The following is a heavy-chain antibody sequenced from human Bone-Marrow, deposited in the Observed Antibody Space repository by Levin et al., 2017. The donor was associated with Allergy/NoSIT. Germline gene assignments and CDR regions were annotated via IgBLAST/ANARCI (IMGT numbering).Heavy chain of an antibody. CDR1: GFTFTDYA. CDR2: VSWNSGTI. J-gene: IGHJ6*02. D-gene: IGHD4-23*01. CDR3: ARHKDYGGNGYYYYGMDV. Sequence: GGSLRLSCAASGFTFTDYAIHWIRQAPGRGLEWVSGVSWNSGTIGYADSVKGRLTISRDNAKNSLYLQMNSLRTEDTALYFCARHKDYGGNGYYYYGMDVWGQGTTVTVSS. V-gene: IGHV3-9*01.